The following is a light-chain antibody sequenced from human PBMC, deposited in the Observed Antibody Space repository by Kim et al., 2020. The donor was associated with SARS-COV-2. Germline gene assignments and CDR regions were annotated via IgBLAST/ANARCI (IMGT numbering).Light chain of an antibody. CDR3: QQRNNWSHSFT. CDR1: QSVTSY. V-gene: IGKV3-11*01. J-gene: IGKJ2*01. CDR2: DSS. Sequence: IVFKQSPTTPSLVSGERTNLSCRASQSVTSYLAWYQQKPGQAPSLLIYDSSNRATGIPARFSGSGSVTDFTLTISCLEPDDFAVYYCQQRNNWSHSFTSGHATKL.